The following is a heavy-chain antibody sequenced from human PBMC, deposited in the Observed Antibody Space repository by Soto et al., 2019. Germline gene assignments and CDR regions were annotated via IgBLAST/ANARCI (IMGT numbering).Heavy chain of an antibody. CDR3: SRARGGSLMFDP. D-gene: IGHD2-15*01. Sequence: SETLSLTCTVSGGSISSGDYYWSWIRQPPGKGLEWIGYIYYSGSTYYNPSLKSRVTISVDTSKNQFSLKLSSVTAADTAVYYWSRARGGSLMFDPWGQGTLVTVSS. J-gene: IGHJ5*02. CDR2: IYYSGST. V-gene: IGHV4-30-4*01. CDR1: GGSISSGDYY.